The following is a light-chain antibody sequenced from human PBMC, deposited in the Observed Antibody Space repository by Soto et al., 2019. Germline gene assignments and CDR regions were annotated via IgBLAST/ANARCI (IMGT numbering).Light chain of an antibody. CDR1: QSVFYSPNNRNY. V-gene: IGKV4-1*01. CDR2: WAS. CDR3: QQYYDTPFT. J-gene: IGKJ3*01. Sequence: DIVMTQSPDSLAVSLGERATINCKSSQSVFYSPNNRNYLAWYQQKPGQPPKLLIYWASTRESGVPDRFSGSGSGTDITLTISSLQAEDVAVYSCQQYYDTPFTFGPGTKVEIK.